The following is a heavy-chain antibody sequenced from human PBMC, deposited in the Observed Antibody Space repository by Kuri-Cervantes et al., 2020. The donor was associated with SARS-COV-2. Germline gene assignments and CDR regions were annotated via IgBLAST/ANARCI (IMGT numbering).Heavy chain of an antibody. CDR3: ARGRYDFWSGLGYYYYGMDV. CDR2: IYSGGST. D-gene: IGHD3-3*01. CDR1: GFTVSSNY. Sequence: GGSLRLSCAASGFTVSSNYMSWVRQAPGKGLEWVSVIYSGGSTYYADSVKGRFTISRDNPKNTLYLQMNSLRAEDAAVYYCARGRYDFWSGLGYYYYGMDVWGQGTTVTVSS. J-gene: IGHJ6*02. V-gene: IGHV3-53*01.